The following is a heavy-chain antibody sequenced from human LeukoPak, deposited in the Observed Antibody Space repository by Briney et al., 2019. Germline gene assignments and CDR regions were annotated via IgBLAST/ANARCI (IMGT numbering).Heavy chain of an antibody. D-gene: IGHD4-17*01. J-gene: IGHJ5*02. Sequence: PGGSLRLSCAASGFTFSSYWMSWVRQAPGKGLEWVANIKQDGSEKYYVDSVKGRFTISRDNAKNSLYLQMNSLRAEDTAVYYCARALRTVKQLGWFDPWGQGTLVTVSS. CDR1: GFTFSSYW. V-gene: IGHV3-7*01. CDR3: ARALRTVKQLGWFDP. CDR2: IKQDGSEK.